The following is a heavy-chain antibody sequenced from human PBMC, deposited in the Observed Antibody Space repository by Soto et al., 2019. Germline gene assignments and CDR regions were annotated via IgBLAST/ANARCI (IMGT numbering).Heavy chain of an antibody. J-gene: IGHJ5*02. CDR3: ARDSRKYRYGPTWFDP. CDR1: GFTFSSYA. CDR2: ISYDGSNK. D-gene: IGHD5-18*01. V-gene: IGHV3-30-3*01. Sequence: GGSLRLSCAASGFTFSSYAMHWVRQAPGKGLEWVAVISYDGSNKYYADSVKGRFTISRDNSKNTLYLQMNSLRAEDTAVYYCARDSRKYRYGPTWFDPWGQGALVTVSS.